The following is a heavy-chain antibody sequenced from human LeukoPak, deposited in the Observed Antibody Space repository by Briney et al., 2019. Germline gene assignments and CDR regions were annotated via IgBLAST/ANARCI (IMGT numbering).Heavy chain of an antibody. D-gene: IGHD3-22*01. CDR1: GGSISSYY. CDR2: IYYSGST. J-gene: IGHJ2*01. CDR3: AREVDYYDSSGYSWYFDL. Sequence: PSETLSLTCTVSGGSISSYYWSWIRQPPGKGLEWIGYIYYSGSTNYNPSLKSRVTISVDTSKNQFSLKLSSVTAVDTAVYYCAREVDYYDSSGYSWYFDLWGRGTLVTVSS. V-gene: IGHV4-59*01.